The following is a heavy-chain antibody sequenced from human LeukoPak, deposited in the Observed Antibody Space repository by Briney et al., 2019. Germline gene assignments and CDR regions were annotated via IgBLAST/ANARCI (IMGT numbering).Heavy chain of an antibody. CDR3: ASNGGYSYGDFDY. CDR1: GFTFSSYS. J-gene: IGHJ4*02. V-gene: IGHV3-21*01. CDR2: ISSSSSYI. Sequence: GGSLRLSCAASGFTFSSYSMNWVRQAPGKGLEWVSSISSSSSYIYYADSVKGRFTISRDNAKNSPYLQMNSLRAEDTAVYYCASNGGYSYGDFDYWGQGTLVTVSS. D-gene: IGHD5-18*01.